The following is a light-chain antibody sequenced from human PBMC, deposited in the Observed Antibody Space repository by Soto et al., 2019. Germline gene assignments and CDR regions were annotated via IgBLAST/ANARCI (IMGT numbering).Light chain of an antibody. V-gene: IGKV1-39*01. J-gene: IGKJ5*01. CDR1: QSISRY. Sequence: DVQMTQSPSSLSASVGDRVTITCRASQSISRYLNWYQHKPGKAPKLLINAASSLERGVPSRFSGGGSGTDFTLTISSLQPEDFATYYCQQSYSILITFGQGTRLGL. CDR3: QQSYSILIT. CDR2: AAS.